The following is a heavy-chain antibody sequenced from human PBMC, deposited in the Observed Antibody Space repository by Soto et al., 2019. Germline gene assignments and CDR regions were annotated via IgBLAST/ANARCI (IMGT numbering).Heavy chain of an antibody. CDR1: GFTFSSYT. CDR3: AGGQCGSEGYYQFDY. D-gene: IGHD1-26*01. J-gene: IGHJ4*02. CDR2: ISGSGGRT. V-gene: IGHV3-23*01. Sequence: EVELLEPGGGLVQPGGSLRLSCAASGFTFSSYTMTWVRQTPGKGLEWVSGISGSGGRTYYVDSVKGRFAISRDNSKNTLYLQMDSLRAEDTALYYCAGGQCGSEGYYQFDYWGQGILVTVSS.